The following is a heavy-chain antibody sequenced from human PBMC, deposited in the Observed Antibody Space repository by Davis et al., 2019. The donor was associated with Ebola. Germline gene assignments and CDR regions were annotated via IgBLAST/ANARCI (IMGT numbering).Heavy chain of an antibody. CDR2: IKQDGSEQ. CDR1: GFIFSSYW. V-gene: IGHV3-7*01. CDR3: ARGGRYIR. Sequence: GESLKISCAASGFIFSSYWMGWVRQAPGKGLEWVANIKQDGSEQYYLDSVRGRFTISRDNAKNSLSLQMNTLRVEDTAAYYCARGGRYIRWGQGTLVTVSS. J-gene: IGHJ4*02. D-gene: IGHD5-18*01.